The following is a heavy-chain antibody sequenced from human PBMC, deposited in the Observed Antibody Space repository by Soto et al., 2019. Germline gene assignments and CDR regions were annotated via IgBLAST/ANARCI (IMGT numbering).Heavy chain of an antibody. J-gene: IGHJ4*02. CDR3: ARDLGSVSYYPPGY. Sequence: EVQLVQSGGGLAKPGGSLRLSCAASGFTISSYSMNWVRQAPGKGLEWVSSISSSSSYIYYADSVKGRFTLSRDNAKTSLYLQMNSLRAEDTAAYYGARDLGSVSYYPPGYWGQGTLVTFSS. V-gene: IGHV3-21*01. CDR1: GFTISSYS. D-gene: IGHD1-26*01. CDR2: ISSSSSYI.